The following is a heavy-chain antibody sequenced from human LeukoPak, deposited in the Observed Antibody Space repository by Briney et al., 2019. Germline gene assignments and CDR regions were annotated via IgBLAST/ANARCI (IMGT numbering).Heavy chain of an antibody. CDR1: GGSVSSGSYY. V-gene: IGHV4-61*01. CDR3: ARESSSYSLFDY. CDR2: IYYSGST. J-gene: IGHJ4*02. Sequence: SETLSFTCTVSGGSVSSGSYYWSWIRQPPGKGLEWIGYIYYSGSTNYNPSLKSRVTISVDTSKNQFSLKLSSVTAADTAVYYCARESSSYSLFDYWGQGTLVTVSS. D-gene: IGHD3-22*01.